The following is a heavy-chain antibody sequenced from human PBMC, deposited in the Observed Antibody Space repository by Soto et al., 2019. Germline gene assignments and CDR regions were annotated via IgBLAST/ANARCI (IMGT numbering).Heavy chain of an antibody. CDR1: GYTFTSYC. V-gene: IGHV1-18*04. D-gene: IGHD2-2*02. Sequence: ASVKVSCKASGYTFTSYCISRVRQAPGQGLEWMGWVSAYNGNTNYAQKLQGRVTMTTDTSTSTAYMELRSLRSDDTAVYYCARDQIPAAIQAGYYYYYYGMDVWGQGTTVTVSS. CDR3: ARDQIPAAIQAGYYYYYYGMDV. CDR2: VSAYNGNT. J-gene: IGHJ6*02.